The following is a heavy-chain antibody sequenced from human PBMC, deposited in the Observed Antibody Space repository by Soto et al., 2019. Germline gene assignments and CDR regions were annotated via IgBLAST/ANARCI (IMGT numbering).Heavy chain of an antibody. CDR3: ARSRLDGYNLLVYFDY. D-gene: IGHD5-12*01. V-gene: IGHV1-69*13. CDR2: IIPIFGTA. J-gene: IGHJ4*02. Sequence: ASVKVSCKASGGTFSSYAISWVRQAPGQGLEWMGGIIPIFGTANYAQKFQGRVTITADESTSTAYMELSSLGSEDTAVYYCARSRLDGYNLLVYFDYWGQGTLVTVSS. CDR1: GGTFSSYA.